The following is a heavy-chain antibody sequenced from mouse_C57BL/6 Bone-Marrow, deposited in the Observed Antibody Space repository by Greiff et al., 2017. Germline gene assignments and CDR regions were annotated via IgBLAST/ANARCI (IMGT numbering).Heavy chain of an antibody. CDR2: ISSGSSTI. V-gene: IGHV5-17*01. J-gene: IGHJ4*01. CDR1: GFTFSDYG. D-gene: IGHD1-1*01. Sequence: EVQGVESGGGLVKPGGSLKLSCAASGFTFSDYGMHWVRQAPEKGLEWVAYISSGSSTIYYADTVKGRFTISRDNAKNTLFLQMTSLRSEDTAMYYCARWGYYYGSSLYYAMDYWGQGTSVTVSS. CDR3: ARWGYYYGSSLYYAMDY.